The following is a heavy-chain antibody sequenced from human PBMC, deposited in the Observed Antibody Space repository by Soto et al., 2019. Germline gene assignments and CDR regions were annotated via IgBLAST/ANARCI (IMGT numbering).Heavy chain of an antibody. CDR3: ERGSNWNSNCFDP. CDR2: INPDSGGT. Sequence: GXSVKVSCKPSGYPFTNYFMHWGRRAPGQGLESMGWINPDSGGTMFAQKFQGRVTMTRDTSISTVYMELTSLSSDDTAVYYCERGSNWNSNCFDPWGQGTLVTVSS. CDR1: GYPFTNYF. V-gene: IGHV1-2*02. D-gene: IGHD1-1*01. J-gene: IGHJ5*02.